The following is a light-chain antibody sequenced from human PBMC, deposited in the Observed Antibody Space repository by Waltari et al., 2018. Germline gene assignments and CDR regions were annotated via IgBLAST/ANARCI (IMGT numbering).Light chain of an antibody. J-gene: IGLJ3*02. CDR3: AVWDDSLNGPV. Sequence: QSVLTQPPSASGTPGQRVTMSCSGSSSNIGRYSVNWYQQLPGTAPKLLIYNSHQRPPGVPARVSGSKSGTSASLAVSGLLSEDEGDYYCAVWDDSLNGPVFGRGTKLTVL. CDR1: SSNIGRYS. V-gene: IGLV1-44*01. CDR2: NSH.